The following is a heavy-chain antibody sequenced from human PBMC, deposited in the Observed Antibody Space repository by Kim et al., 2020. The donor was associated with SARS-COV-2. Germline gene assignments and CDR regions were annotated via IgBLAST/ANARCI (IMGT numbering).Heavy chain of an antibody. V-gene: IGHV4-34*01. D-gene: IGHD3-10*01. CDR2: INHSGST. CDR3: ARGGRRITMVRGVWH. Sequence: SETLSLTCAVYGGSFSGYDWSWIRQPPGKGLEWIGEINHSGSTNYNPSLKSRVTISVDTSKNQFSLKLSSVTAADTAVYYCARGGRRITMVRGVWHWGQGTLVTVSS. J-gene: IGHJ4*02. CDR1: GGSFSGYD.